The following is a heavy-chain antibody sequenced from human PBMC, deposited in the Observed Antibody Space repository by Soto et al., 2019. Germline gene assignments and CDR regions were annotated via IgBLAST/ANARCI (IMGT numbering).Heavy chain of an antibody. J-gene: IGHJ6*02. Sequence: SVKVSCKASGGTFSSYAISWVRQAPGQGLEWMGGIIPIFGTANYAQKFQGRVTITADKSTSTAYMKLSSLRSEDTAVYYCATTITMIVVATNYYGMDVWGQGTTVTVSS. CDR1: GGTFSSYA. CDR2: IIPIFGTA. D-gene: IGHD3-22*01. V-gene: IGHV1-69*06. CDR3: ATTITMIVVATNYYGMDV.